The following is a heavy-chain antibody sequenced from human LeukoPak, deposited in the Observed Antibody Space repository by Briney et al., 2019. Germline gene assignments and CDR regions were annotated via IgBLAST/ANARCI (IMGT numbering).Heavy chain of an antibody. CDR2: IKQDGSEK. D-gene: IGHD1-20*01. J-gene: IGHJ4*02. V-gene: IGHV3-7*01. CDR1: GFTFSSCW. CDR3: ARDESLTGTGLDY. Sequence: GGSLRLSCAASGFTFSSCWMSWVRQAPGKGLEWVANIKQDGSEKYYVDSVKGRFTISRDNAKNSLYLQMNSLRAEDTAVYYCARDESLTGTGLDYWGQGTLVTVSS.